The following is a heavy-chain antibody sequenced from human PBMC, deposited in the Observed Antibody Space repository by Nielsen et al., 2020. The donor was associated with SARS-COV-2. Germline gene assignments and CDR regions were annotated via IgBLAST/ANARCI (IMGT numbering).Heavy chain of an antibody. CDR1: RGSISSGDYY. V-gene: IGHV4-30-4*01. CDR3: ARGPTVQPFHH. Sequence: SETLSLTCTVSRGSISSGDYYWSWIRQPPGKGLEWIGYTFNSGNTYYNPSLRSRVTMSLDSSKNQLSLKLNSVTAADTAVYFCARGPTVQPFHHWGQGTLVYVSS. D-gene: IGHD4-17*01. CDR2: TFNSGNT. J-gene: IGHJ1*01.